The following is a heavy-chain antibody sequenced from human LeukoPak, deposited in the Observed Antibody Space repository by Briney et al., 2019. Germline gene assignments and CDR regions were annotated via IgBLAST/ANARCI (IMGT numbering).Heavy chain of an antibody. CDR2: IYYSGTT. CDR3: VGQKGSTSGGGLDP. J-gene: IGHJ5*02. CDR1: GGSISTYY. V-gene: IGHV4-59*01. D-gene: IGHD6-19*01. Sequence: SETLSLTCTVSGGSISTYYWNWIRRPPGKGLEWIGNIYYSGTTNINPSLKSRVSISLDTSKNQFSLKLSSVTAADTAVYYCVGQKGSTSGGGLDPWGQGTLVTVSS.